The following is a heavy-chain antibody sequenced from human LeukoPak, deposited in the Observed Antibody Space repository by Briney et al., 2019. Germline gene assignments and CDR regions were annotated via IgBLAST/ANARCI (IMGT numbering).Heavy chain of an antibody. J-gene: IGHJ4*02. CDR3: ARGYNWSFDY. D-gene: IGHD1-20*01. CDR2: FSSDTRTI. CDR1: AFTFSSYS. V-gene: IGHV3-48*01. Sequence: GGSLRLSCVASAFTFSSYSMNWVRQAPGKGLEGVSYFSSDTRTIYYADSVKGRFTISRDNAKNSVYLQMNNLRAEDTAVYYCARGYNWSFDYWGQGTLVSVSS.